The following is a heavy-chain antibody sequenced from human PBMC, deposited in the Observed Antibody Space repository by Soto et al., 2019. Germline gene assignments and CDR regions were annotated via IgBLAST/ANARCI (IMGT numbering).Heavy chain of an antibody. CDR2: NYYSGST. V-gene: IGHV4-61*01. Sequence: SETLSLTCTVSGGSIGSGSYYCSWIRQPPGKGLEWIGNNYYSGSTIYNPSLKSRVTISVDTSKNQFSLKLSSVTAADTAVYYCARHNGDYVYYYYYGMDVWGQGTTVTVSS. CDR3: ARHNGDYVYYYYYGMDV. CDR1: GGSIGSGSYY. J-gene: IGHJ6*02. D-gene: IGHD4-17*01.